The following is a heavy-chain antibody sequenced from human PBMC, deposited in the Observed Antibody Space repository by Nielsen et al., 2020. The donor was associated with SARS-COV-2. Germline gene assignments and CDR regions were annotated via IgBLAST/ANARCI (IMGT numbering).Heavy chain of an antibody. CDR1: GYTFTGYF. CDR3: ERGGRGSSYDACDI. D-gene: IGHD6-6*01. Sequence: ASVKVSCKASGYTFTGYFMHSVRQAPGQGLEWMGRINPNSGGTGYAQTFQGRVTMTRNTSISTAYMELSSLRSEDTAVYYCERGGRGSSYDACDIWGQGTMVTVSS. V-gene: IGHV1-2*06. J-gene: IGHJ3*02. CDR2: INPNSGGT.